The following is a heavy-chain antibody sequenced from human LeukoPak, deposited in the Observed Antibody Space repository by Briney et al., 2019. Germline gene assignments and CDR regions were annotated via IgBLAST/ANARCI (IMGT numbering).Heavy chain of an antibody. CDR1: GFTFSSHA. Sequence: GGSLRLSCAASGFTFSSHAMSWVRQAPGKGLEWVSAISGSGGSTYYADSVKGRFTISRDNSKNTLYLQMSSLRAEDTAVYYYAKAFPMVLDAFDIWGQGTMVTVSS. D-gene: IGHD2-8*01. CDR3: AKAFPMVLDAFDI. V-gene: IGHV3-23*01. CDR2: ISGSGGST. J-gene: IGHJ3*02.